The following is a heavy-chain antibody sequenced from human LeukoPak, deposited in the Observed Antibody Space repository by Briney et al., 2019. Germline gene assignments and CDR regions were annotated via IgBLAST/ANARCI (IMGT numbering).Heavy chain of an antibody. D-gene: IGHD4-17*01. Sequence: GGSLRLSCAASRFTFSDYYMSWIRQAPGKGLEWVSYISSSGSTIYYADSVKGRFTISRDNAMNSLYLQMNSLRAEDTAVYYCAREWDGDYMDVWGKGTTVTVSS. CDR2: ISSSGSTI. CDR3: AREWDGDYMDV. J-gene: IGHJ6*03. V-gene: IGHV3-11*04. CDR1: RFTFSDYY.